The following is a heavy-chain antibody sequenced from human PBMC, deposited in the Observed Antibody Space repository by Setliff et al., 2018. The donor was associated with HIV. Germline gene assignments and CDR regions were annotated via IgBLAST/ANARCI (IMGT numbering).Heavy chain of an antibody. V-gene: IGHV4-59*12. CDR1: GGSISSYY. Sequence: SETLSLTCTVPGGSISSYYWSWIRQPPGKGLEWIGYIYYSGTTNYNPSLKSRVTIAVDTSKNQFSLKLSSVTAADTAVYYCARDLRFDPWGQGTLVTVSS. CDR2: IYYSGTT. J-gene: IGHJ5*02. CDR3: ARDLRFDP.